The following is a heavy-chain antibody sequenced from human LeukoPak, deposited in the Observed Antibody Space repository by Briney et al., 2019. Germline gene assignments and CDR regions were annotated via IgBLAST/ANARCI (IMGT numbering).Heavy chain of an antibody. Sequence: PSETLSLTCTVSGGSIIRSDYSWGWIRQPPGKGLEWIGSIYYSGSTYYNPSLKSRVTISVDTSKNQFSLQLNSVTAADTAIYYGAREVSSADYYHYYGMDVWGQGTSVTVSS. D-gene: IGHD2-2*01. CDR2: IYYSGST. CDR3: AREVSSADYYHYYGMDV. CDR1: GGSIIRSDYS. J-gene: IGHJ6*02. V-gene: IGHV4-39*01.